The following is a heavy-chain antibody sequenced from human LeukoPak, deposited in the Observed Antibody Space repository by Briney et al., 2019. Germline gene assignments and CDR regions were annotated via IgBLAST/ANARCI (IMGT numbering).Heavy chain of an antibody. CDR2: IRYDATKT. D-gene: IGHD3-10*02. CDR1: GFTFSTYG. J-gene: IGHJ6*04. V-gene: IGHV3-30*02. CDR3: AELGITMIGGV. Sequence: GGSLRLSCAASGFTFSTYGTHWVRQAPGKGLEWVGFIRYDATKTYYTDSVKGRFTISRDSSRNTLYLQMNSLRAEDTAVYYCAELGITMIGGVWGKGTTVTISS.